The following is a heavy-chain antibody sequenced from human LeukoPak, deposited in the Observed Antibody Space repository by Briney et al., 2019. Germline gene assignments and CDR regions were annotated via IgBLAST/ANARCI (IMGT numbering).Heavy chain of an antibody. CDR1: GYIFTELS. V-gene: IGHV1-24*01. Sequence: GASVKVSCKVSGYIFTELSMHWVRQAPGQGLEWMGGFNPEDGETFYAQKFQGRVTITRDISISTVYMELSSLRSEDTAVYFCARVDGSPDYWGQGTLVTASS. J-gene: IGHJ4*02. CDR3: ARVDGSPDY. CDR2: FNPEDGET. D-gene: IGHD2-15*01.